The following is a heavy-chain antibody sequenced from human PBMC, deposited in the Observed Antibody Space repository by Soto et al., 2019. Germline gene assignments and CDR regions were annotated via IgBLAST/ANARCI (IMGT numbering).Heavy chain of an antibody. D-gene: IGHD1-26*01. CDR2: ISGSGDST. CDR1: GFTFSRHA. J-gene: IGHJ3*02. V-gene: IGHV3-23*01. Sequence: PGGSLRLSCGASGFTFSRHAMSWVRQTPEKGLEWVSGISGSGDSTFYADSVKGRFTISRDSSKNMLYLQMNSLSAEESAVYYCAKGRTTLDAFDIWGQGTMVTVSS. CDR3: AKGRTTLDAFDI.